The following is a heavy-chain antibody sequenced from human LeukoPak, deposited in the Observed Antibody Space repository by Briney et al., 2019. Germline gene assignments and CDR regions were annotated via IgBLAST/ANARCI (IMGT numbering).Heavy chain of an antibody. D-gene: IGHD3-9*01. CDR3: ARGTYIYDILTGGFDY. CDR2: IYTSGST. V-gene: IGHV4-4*07. CDR1: GGSISSYC. J-gene: IGHJ4*02. Sequence: KASETLSLTCTVSGGSISSYCWSWIRQPAGKGLEWIGRIYTSGSTNYNPSLKSRVTMSVDTSKNQFSLRLSSVTAADTAVYYCARGTYIYDILTGGFDYWGQGTLVTVSS.